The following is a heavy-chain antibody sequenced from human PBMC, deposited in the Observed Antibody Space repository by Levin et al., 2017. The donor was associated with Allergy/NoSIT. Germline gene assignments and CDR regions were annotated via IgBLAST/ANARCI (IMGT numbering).Heavy chain of an antibody. CDR2: IIPKSDAT. V-gene: IGHV1-2*07. CDR1: GYTFTDYY. Sequence: GESLKISCKASGYTFTDYYMHWVRQAPGQGLEWMGWIIPKSDATNYAHQFQGRVTMTRDTSISTVYMELSRLTSDDTAMYFCARDDCSTNSCPLFNYWGQGALVTVSS. CDR3: ARDDCSTNSCPLFNY. J-gene: IGHJ4*02. D-gene: IGHD2-2*01.